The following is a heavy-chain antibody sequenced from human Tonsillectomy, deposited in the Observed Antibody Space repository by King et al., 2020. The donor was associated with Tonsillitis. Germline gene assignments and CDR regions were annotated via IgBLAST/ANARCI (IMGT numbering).Heavy chain of an antibody. V-gene: IGHV4-31*03. J-gene: IGHJ6*02. D-gene: IGHD2-2*01. CDR3: ARVLPAAPRSYYYYGMDV. CDR2: LYNSGST. CDR1: GGSVSSGGYC. Sequence: QLQESGPGLVKPSQTLSLTCTVSGGSVSSGGYCWSWIRQHPGKGLEWIGYLYNSGSTDYNPSLKSRVTISVDTSKNQFSLKLSSVTAADTAVYYCARVLPAAPRSYYYYGMDVWGQGTTVTVSS.